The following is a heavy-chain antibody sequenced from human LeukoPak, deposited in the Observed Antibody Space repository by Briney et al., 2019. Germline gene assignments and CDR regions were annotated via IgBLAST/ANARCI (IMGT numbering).Heavy chain of an antibody. J-gene: IGHJ6*04. CDR3: ARDKAVPAAGYYYGMDV. CDR1: GFTFSSYG. Sequence: GGSLRLSCAASGFTFSSYGMHWVRQAPGKGLEWVAVIWYDGSNKYYADSVKGRFTISRDNSKNTLYLQMNSLRAEDTAMYYCARDKAVPAAGYYYGMDVWGKGTTVTVSS. CDR2: IWYDGSNK. D-gene: IGHD2-2*01. V-gene: IGHV3-33*01.